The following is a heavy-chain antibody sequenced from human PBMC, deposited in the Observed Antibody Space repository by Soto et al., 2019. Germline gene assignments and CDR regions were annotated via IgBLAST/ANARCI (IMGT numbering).Heavy chain of an antibody. CDR1: GDSVSSRNCD. CDR3: ARLYLTYYSDY. J-gene: IGHJ4*02. Sequence: QVQLQESGPGLVKPSETLSLTCTVSGDSVSSRNCDWIWIRLPPGKGLEWIGYLYYSGITNYNPSLKSRVTTAADTSKNQFSLKLSSVTAADTGVYYCARLYLTYYSDYWGQGTLVTVSS. D-gene: IGHD2-8*01. V-gene: IGHV4-61*01. CDR2: LYYSGIT.